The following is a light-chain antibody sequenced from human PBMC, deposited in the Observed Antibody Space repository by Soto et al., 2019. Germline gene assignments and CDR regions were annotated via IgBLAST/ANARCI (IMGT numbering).Light chain of an antibody. J-gene: IGKJ1*01. CDR3: QQYGSSPTWT. V-gene: IGKV3-20*01. CDR2: GAS. CDR1: QSVSSSY. Sequence: EIVLTQSPGTLSLSPGERATLSCRASQSVSSSYLAWYQKKPGQAPRLLIYGASSRATGIPDRFSGSGSGTDYTLTISRLEPDDFAVYYCQQYGSSPTWTVGQGTKVEIK.